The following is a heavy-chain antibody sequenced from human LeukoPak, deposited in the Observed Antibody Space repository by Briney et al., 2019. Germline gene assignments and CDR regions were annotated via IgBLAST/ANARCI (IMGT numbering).Heavy chain of an antibody. J-gene: IGHJ4*02. CDR2: INHSGST. V-gene: IGHV4-34*01. CDR3: ASGWSGYDTYYFDY. D-gene: IGHD5-12*01. CDR1: GGSFSGYY. Sequence: SEALSLTCAVYGGSFSGYYWSWIRQPPGKGLEWIGEINHSGSTYYNPSLKSRVAISVDTSKNQFSLKLSSVTAADTAVYYCASGWSGYDTYYFDYWGQGTLVTVSS.